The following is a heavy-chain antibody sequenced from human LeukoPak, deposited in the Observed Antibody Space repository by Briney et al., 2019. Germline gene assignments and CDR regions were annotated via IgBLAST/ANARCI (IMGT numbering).Heavy chain of an antibody. Sequence: GGSLRLSCAASGFSFSTHAMHWVRQAPGKGLEWVALVWYDGSNKYYTDSVKGRFTISRDNSKNTLHLQMNSLRADDTAVYYCASGPSYYGSGSYFYWGQGTLVTVSS. CDR1: GFSFSTHA. V-gene: IGHV3-33*01. CDR3: ASGPSYYGSGSYFY. D-gene: IGHD3-10*01. CDR2: VWYDGSNK. J-gene: IGHJ4*02.